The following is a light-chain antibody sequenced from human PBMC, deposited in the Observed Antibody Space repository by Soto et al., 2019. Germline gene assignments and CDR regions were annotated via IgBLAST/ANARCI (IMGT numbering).Light chain of an antibody. CDR1: QSVSSSY. Sequence: EIVLTHSPGTLSLSPGERVTLSFSASQSVSSSYLAWYQQKPGQAPRLLIYGASSRATGIPDRFSGSGSGTNFTLTISRLEPEDFAVYYCQKYGSSPWKFGQGTKVDIK. CDR2: GAS. V-gene: IGKV3-20*01. CDR3: QKYGSSPWK. J-gene: IGKJ1*01.